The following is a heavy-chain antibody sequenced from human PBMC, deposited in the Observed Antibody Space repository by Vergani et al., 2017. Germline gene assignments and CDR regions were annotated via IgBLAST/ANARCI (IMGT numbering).Heavy chain of an antibody. Sequence: QVQLVQSGAEVKKPGSSVKVSCKASGGTFSSYAISWVRQAPGQGLEWMGRIIPILGIANYAQKFQGRVTITADKSTSTAYMELSSLRSEDTAVYYCAKDFDYDSSGYYYYWGQGTLVTVSS. CDR1: GGTFSSYA. CDR3: AKDFDYDSSGYYYY. CDR2: IIPILGIA. V-gene: IGHV1-69*04. D-gene: IGHD3-22*01. J-gene: IGHJ4*02.